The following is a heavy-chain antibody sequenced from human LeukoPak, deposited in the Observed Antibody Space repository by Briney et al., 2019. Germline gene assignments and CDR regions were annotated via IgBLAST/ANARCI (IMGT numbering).Heavy chain of an antibody. Sequence: GGSLRLSCAASGFTVSSNYMSWVRQAPGKGLEWVSVIYSGGSTYYADSVKGRFTISRDNSKNTLYLQTNSLRAEDTAVYYCARSGLYSSSSFYGSAEYFQHWGQGTLVTVSS. V-gene: IGHV3-53*01. CDR1: GFTVSSNY. D-gene: IGHD6-6*01. CDR3: ARSGLYSSSSFYGSAEYFQH. CDR2: IYSGGST. J-gene: IGHJ1*01.